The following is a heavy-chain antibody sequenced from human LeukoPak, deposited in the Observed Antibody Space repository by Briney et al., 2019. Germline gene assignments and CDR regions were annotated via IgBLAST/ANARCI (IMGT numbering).Heavy chain of an antibody. V-gene: IGHV4-59*08. D-gene: IGHD6-19*01. J-gene: IGHJ4*02. CDR3: ARRYSNGWYFDY. CDR2: IFYSGSS. CDR1: GGSISNNY. Sequence: SKTLSLTCSVSGGSISNNYWSWIRQPPGKGLEWMGYIFYSGSSDSNPSLKSRVTISVDTSKNQFSLKLTSVTAADTAVYYCARRYSNGWYFDYWGQGTLVTVSS.